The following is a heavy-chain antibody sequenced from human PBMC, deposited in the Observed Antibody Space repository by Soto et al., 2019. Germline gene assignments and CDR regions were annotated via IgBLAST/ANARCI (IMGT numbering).Heavy chain of an antibody. CDR1: GGSISSSSYY. V-gene: IGHV4-39*02. CDR2: IYYSGST. D-gene: IGHD6-6*01. Sequence: QLQLQESGPGLVKPSETLSLTCTVSGGSISSSSYYWGWIRQPPGKGLEWIGSIYYSGSTYYNPSLKSRVTISVDTSKNQFSLKLSSVTAADTAVYYCAREGYSSSSGGVGYWGQGTLVTVSS. J-gene: IGHJ4*02. CDR3: AREGYSSSSGGVGY.